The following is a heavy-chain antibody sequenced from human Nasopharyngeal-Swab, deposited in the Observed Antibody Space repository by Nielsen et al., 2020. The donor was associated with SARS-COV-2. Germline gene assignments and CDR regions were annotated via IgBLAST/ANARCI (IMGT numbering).Heavy chain of an antibody. CDR2: IFYSGST. V-gene: IGHV4-59*01. J-gene: IGHJ4*02. CDR3: ARVGGSSWYAFDY. Sequence: WIRQPPGKGLEWIGNIFYSGSTNYNPSLKSRVTISVDTSKNQFSLKLSSVTAADTAVYYCARVGGSSWYAFDYWGQGTLVTVSS. D-gene: IGHD6-13*01.